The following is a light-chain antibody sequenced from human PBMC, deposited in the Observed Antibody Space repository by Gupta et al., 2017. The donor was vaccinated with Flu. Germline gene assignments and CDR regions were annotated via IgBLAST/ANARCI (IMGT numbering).Light chain of an antibody. Sequence: DIQMTQSPSSLSASVGDRVTITCRASQSISSYLNWYQQKPGKAPKLLIYAASSLQSGGPSRFSGSGSGTDFTLTISRLQTEDFATYYCQQSYRTPRYRFCQGTKLEIK. CDR2: AAS. CDR3: QQSYRTPRYR. J-gene: IGKJ2*03. V-gene: IGKV1-39*01. CDR1: QSISSY.